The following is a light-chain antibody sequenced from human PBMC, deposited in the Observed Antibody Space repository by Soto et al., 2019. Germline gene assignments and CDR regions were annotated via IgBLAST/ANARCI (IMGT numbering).Light chain of an antibody. CDR1: SSNIGNNY. CDR2: DNN. CDR3: GTWDSSLSAGV. V-gene: IGLV1-51*01. J-gene: IGLJ2*01. Sequence: QSVLTQPPSVSAAPGQTVTISCSGSSSNIGNNYVSWYQHFPGTAPKLLIYDNNKRPSGIPDRFSGSKSGTSATLAITGLQPGDEADYYCGTWDSSLSAGVFGGGTKVTVL.